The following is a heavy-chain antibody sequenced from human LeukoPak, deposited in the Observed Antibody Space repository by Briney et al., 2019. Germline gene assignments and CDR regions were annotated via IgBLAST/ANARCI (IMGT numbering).Heavy chain of an antibody. Sequence: SETLSLTCTVSGGSISSYYWSWIRQPPGKGLEWIGYIYDSGTTNYNPSLKSRVTISVDTSKNQFSLKLSSVTAADTAVYYCARQWHSSGLNWFDPWGQGTLVTVSS. CDR3: ARQWHSSGLNWFDP. CDR1: GGSISSYY. V-gene: IGHV4-59*08. CDR2: IYDSGTT. J-gene: IGHJ5*02. D-gene: IGHD6-19*01.